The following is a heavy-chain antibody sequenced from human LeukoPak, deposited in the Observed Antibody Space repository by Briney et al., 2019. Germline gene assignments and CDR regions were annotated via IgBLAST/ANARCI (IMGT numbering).Heavy chain of an antibody. CDR3: ARMTRHYYGSGSYPDY. V-gene: IGHV3-33*01. CDR1: GFTFSSYG. Sequence: PGGSLRLSCAASGFTFSSYGMHWVRQAPGKGLEWVAVIWDDGSNKYYADSVKGRFTISRDNSKNTLYLQMNSLRAEDTAVYYCARMTRHYYGSGSYPDYWGQGTLVTVSS. J-gene: IGHJ4*02. D-gene: IGHD3-10*01. CDR2: IWDDGSNK.